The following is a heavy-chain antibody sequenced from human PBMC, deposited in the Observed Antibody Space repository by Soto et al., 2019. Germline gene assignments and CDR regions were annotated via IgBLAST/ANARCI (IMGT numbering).Heavy chain of an antibody. J-gene: IGHJ4*02. V-gene: IGHV3-30*18. D-gene: IGHD1-26*01. CDR2: ISYDGGNE. CDR1: GFPFIRDG. CDR3: AKDRYSGTYPTDFDY. Sequence: QVQLVQSGGGVAQPGRSLRLSCAGPGFPFIRDGIHWVRQAPGKGREWVALISYDGGNEKYTESVKDRFTISRDDSHNVAYLQMSSLRTEDTAMYYCAKDRYSGTYPTDFDYWGQGSLVTVSS.